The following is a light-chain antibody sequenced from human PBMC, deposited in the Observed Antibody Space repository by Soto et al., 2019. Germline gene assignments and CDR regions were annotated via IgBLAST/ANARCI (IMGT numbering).Light chain of an antibody. CDR2: GAS. CDR1: QSVSSGY. J-gene: IGKJ2*01. CDR3: QQYGSSPPEYT. Sequence: EIVLTQSPGTLSLSPGERATLSCRASQSVSSGYLAWYQQKPGQPPRLLIYGASSRASGIPDRFSGSGSGTDFTLTISRLQPEDFAVYYCQQYGSSPPEYTFGQGTKLEIK. V-gene: IGKV3-20*01.